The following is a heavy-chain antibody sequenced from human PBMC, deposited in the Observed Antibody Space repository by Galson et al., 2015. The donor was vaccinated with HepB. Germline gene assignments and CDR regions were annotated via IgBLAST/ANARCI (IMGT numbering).Heavy chain of an antibody. J-gene: IGHJ4*02. V-gene: IGHV3-11*06. CDR1: GFTFSDYY. D-gene: IGHD1-26*01. CDR2: ISSSSSYT. Sequence: SLRLSCAASGFTFSDYYMSWIRQAPGKGLEWVSYISSSSSYTNYADSVKGRFTISRDNAKNSLYLQMNSLRAEDTAVYYCARGGGFTAGLGYFDYWGQGTLVTVSS. CDR3: ARGGGFTAGLGYFDY.